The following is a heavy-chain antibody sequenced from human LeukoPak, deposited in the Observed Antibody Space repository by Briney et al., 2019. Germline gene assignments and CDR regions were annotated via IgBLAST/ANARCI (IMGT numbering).Heavy chain of an antibody. D-gene: IGHD3-22*01. CDR1: GFTFSTYP. CDR3: ARDLDSSGYYFTRPTYYFDY. V-gene: IGHV3-30-3*01. Sequence: PGGSLRLSCAASGFTFSTYPMHWVRQAPGKGLEWVAVISYDGSNKYYADSVRGRFTISRDNSKNTLYLQMNSLRAEDTAVYYCARDLDSSGYYFTRPTYYFDYWGQGTLVTVSS. J-gene: IGHJ4*02. CDR2: ISYDGSNK.